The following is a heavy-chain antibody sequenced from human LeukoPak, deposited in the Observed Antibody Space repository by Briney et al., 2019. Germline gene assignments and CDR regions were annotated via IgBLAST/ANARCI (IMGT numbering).Heavy chain of an antibody. CDR1: GFTFSWYW. D-gene: IGHD4-11*01. CDR3: ARDGGHPLTSYYRAY. Sequence: GVSLRLSCAASGFTFSWYWMSWVRQAPGKGLEWVSTIIGSGGNTFYADSVKGRFTISRDNSKNTLSLQLTSLRAEDTGIYFCARDGGHPLTSYYRAYWGQGTLVTVSS. V-gene: IGHV3-23*01. J-gene: IGHJ4*02. CDR2: IIGSGGNT.